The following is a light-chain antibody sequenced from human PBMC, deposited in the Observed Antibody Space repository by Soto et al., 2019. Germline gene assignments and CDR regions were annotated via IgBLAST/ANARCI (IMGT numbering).Light chain of an antibody. CDR3: CSYAGSYTVL. V-gene: IGLV2-11*01. J-gene: IGLJ2*01. Sequence: QSALTQPRSVSGSPGQSVTISCTGTSSDVGGYNYVSWYQQHPGKAPKLMICDVSKRPSRVPDRFSGSKSGNTASLTISGLQAEDEADYYCCSYAGSYTVLFGGGTKVTVL. CDR2: DVS. CDR1: SSDVGGYNY.